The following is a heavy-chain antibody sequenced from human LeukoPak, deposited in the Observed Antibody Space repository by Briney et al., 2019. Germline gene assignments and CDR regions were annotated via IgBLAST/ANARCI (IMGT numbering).Heavy chain of an antibody. CDR3: AGSAYDDKFDY. CDR2: IYASGST. D-gene: IGHD5-12*01. J-gene: IGHJ4*02. V-gene: IGHV4-4*07. Sequence: PSETLSPTCTVSGGSISSYYWNWIRQPAGKGLEWIGRIYASGSTNYNPSLKSRVTMSVDTSKSQFSLKLNSVTAANTAVYYCAGSAYDDKFDYWGQGTLVTVSS. CDR1: GGSISSYY.